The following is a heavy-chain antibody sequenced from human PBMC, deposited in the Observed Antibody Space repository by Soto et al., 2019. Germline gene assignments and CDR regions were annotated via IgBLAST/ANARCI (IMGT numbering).Heavy chain of an antibody. V-gene: IGHV3-30*03. D-gene: IGHD6-6*01. CDR2: ISYDGSNK. CDR1: GFTFSSYG. CDR3: ARPGAIAARPFDY. J-gene: IGHJ4*02. Sequence: PGGSLRLSCAASGFTFSSYGMHWVRQAPGKGLEWVAVISYDGSNKYYADSVKGRFTISRDNSKNTLYLQMNSLRAEDTAVYYCARPGAIAARPFDYWGQGTLVTVSS.